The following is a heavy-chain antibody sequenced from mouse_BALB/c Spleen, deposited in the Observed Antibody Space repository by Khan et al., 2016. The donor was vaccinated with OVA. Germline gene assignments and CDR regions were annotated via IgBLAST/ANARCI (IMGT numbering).Heavy chain of an antibody. CDR3: ARKKYDGYAVDY. Sequence: EVKLLESGPGLVKPSQSLSLTCTVTGYSITSNYAWNWIRQFPGNKLEWMGYISYSGSTSYNPYLKSRISITRDTSTHQFFLQLNSVTTEDTATYYCARKKYDGYAVDYWGQGTSVTVSS. D-gene: IGHD2-14*01. CDR2: ISYSGST. J-gene: IGHJ4*01. CDR1: GYSITSNYA. V-gene: IGHV3-2*02.